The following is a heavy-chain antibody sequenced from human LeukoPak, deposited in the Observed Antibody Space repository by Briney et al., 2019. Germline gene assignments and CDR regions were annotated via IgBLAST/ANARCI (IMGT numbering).Heavy chain of an antibody. D-gene: IGHD1-14*01. CDR3: ARASFTSELY. Sequence: GGSLRLSCAASGFTFSTYEMNWVRQAPGKGLEWVSYISSTGNTIYYADSVKDRFTISRDNAKNSLYLQMNSLRAEDTAVYYCARASFTSELYWGQGTLVTVSS. CDR2: ISSTGNTI. V-gene: IGHV3-48*03. J-gene: IGHJ4*02. CDR1: GFTFSTYE.